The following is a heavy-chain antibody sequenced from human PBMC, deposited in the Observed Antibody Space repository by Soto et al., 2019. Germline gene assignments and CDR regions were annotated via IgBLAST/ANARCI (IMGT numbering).Heavy chain of an antibody. J-gene: IGHJ4*02. CDR1: RFSLSTRGMR. D-gene: IGHD3-22*01. CDR2: IDWDDDK. V-gene: IGHV2-70*04. Sequence: PIPSLTVSCTFSRFSLSTRGMRVSRVRQPAGKALEWLARIDWDDDKFYSTSLKTRLTISKDTSKNQVVLTMNNMDPVDTATYYCARMDDAYYYDSSGYYADWGQGTLVTVSS. CDR3: ARMDDAYYYDSSGYYAD.